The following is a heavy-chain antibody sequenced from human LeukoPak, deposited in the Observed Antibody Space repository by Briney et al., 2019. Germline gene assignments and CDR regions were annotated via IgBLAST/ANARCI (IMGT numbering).Heavy chain of an antibody. Sequence: GGSLRLSCAASGFTFSRYSMNWVRQAPGKGLEWVSSISSSSNYIYYADSVKGRFTISRDNAKNSLYLQMNSLRAEDTAVYYCARAGSEYYYDSKFGYWGQGTLVTVSS. CDR1: GFTFSRYS. V-gene: IGHV3-21*01. J-gene: IGHJ4*02. D-gene: IGHD3-22*01. CDR2: ISSSSNYI. CDR3: ARAGSEYYYDSKFGY.